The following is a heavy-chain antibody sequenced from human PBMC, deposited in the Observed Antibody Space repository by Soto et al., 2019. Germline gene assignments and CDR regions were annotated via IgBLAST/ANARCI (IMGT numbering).Heavy chain of an antibody. V-gene: IGHV3-30-3*01. D-gene: IGHD3-10*01. CDR2: ISYDGSNK. CDR3: ARDGANYYGSGEKYYDGMDV. J-gene: IGHJ6*02. Sequence: QGQLVESGGGVVQPGRSLRLSCAASGFTFSSYPMHWVRQAPGTGLEWVAVISYDGSNKYYADSVKGRFTISRDNSKNTLYLPMNSLRAEGTAVYYCARDGANYYGSGEKYYDGMDVWGQGTTVTVSS. CDR1: GFTFSSYP.